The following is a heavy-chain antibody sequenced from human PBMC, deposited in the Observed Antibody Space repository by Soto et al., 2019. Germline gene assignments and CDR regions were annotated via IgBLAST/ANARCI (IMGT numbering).Heavy chain of an antibody. Sequence: QIQLVQSGAEVKKPGASVEVSCKASGYTFTSYGISWVRQAPGQGLELMGWISVYNGNTHYAQKLQGRVTMTTDTSTSTAYMELRSLRSDDTAVYYCARVFAHSAPVYYCSNGVCYFDYWGQGTLVTVSS. V-gene: IGHV1-18*04. CDR3: ARVFAHSAPVYYCSNGVCYFDY. J-gene: IGHJ4*02. CDR1: GYTFTSYG. D-gene: IGHD2-8*01. CDR2: ISVYNGNT.